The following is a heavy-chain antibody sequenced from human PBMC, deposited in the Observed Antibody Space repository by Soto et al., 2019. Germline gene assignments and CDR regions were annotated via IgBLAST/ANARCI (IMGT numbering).Heavy chain of an antibody. V-gene: IGHV4-39*01. J-gene: IGHJ4*02. CDR3: ARSSITPRLFMYPFDY. CDR1: GGSITSSSHY. Sequence: SETLSLTCTVSGGSITSSSHYWGWIRQPRGKGLECIGNIYYDGNTYYNPSLKSRVTISLDTSKNQFSLRLNSVTAADTAVYYCARSSITPRLFMYPFDYWGQGTLVTVSS. D-gene: IGHD6-6*01. CDR2: IYYDGNT.